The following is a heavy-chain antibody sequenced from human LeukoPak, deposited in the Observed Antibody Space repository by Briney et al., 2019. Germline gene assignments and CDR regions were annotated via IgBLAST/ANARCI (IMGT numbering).Heavy chain of an antibody. V-gene: IGHV4-38-2*02. CDR2: IYHRGST. CDR3: ARGAEYYAIWRGYAGYSDY. Sequence: SETLSLACTVSGYSISNGYYWGWIRQPPGQGLEWVGSIYHRGSTYYNPSLRSRVTISLDRSKKKFSLKLTSVTAADTAVYFCARGAEYYAIWRGYAGYSDYWGQGISVTVSS. CDR1: GYSISNGYY. J-gene: IGHJ4*02. D-gene: IGHD3-3*01.